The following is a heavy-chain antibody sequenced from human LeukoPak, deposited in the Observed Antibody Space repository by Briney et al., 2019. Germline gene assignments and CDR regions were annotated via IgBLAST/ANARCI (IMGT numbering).Heavy chain of an antibody. Sequence: GESLQISCQGSGCIFTSYWIGWVRQVPGKGLEWMGIIYPGDSDTRYSPSFQGQVTISADKSISTAYLQWSSLKASDTAMYYCARRLGHRYNWFDPWGQGTLVTVSS. J-gene: IGHJ5*02. CDR1: GCIFTSYW. CDR3: ARRLGHRYNWFDP. CDR2: IYPGDSDT. D-gene: IGHD6-19*01. V-gene: IGHV5-51*01.